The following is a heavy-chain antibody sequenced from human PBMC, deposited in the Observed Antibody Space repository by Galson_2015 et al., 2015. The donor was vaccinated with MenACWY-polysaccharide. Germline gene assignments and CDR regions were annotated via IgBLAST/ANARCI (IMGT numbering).Heavy chain of an antibody. CDR3: ARIYDFWSGYYLFYYGMDV. V-gene: IGHV3-21*01. J-gene: IGHJ6*02. CDR1: GFTFSSYS. Sequence: SLRLSCAASGFTFSSYSMNWVRQAPGKGLEWVSSISSSSSYIYYADSVKGRFTISRDNAKNSLYLQMNSLRAEDTAVYYCARIYDFWSGYYLFYYGMDVWGQGTTVTVSS. CDR2: ISSSSSYI. D-gene: IGHD3-3*01.